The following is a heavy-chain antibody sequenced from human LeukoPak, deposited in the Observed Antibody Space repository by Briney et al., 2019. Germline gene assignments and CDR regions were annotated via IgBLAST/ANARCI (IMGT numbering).Heavy chain of an antibody. CDR2: INHSGST. J-gene: IGHJ3*02. CDR1: GGSFSGYY. V-gene: IGHV4-34*01. CDR3: ARLPGGDQLLPDAFDI. Sequence: PSETLSLTCAVYGGSFSGYYWSWIRQPPGKGLEWIGEINHSGSTNYNPSLKSRVTISVDTSKNLFSLKLSSVTAADTAVYYCARLPGGDQLLPDAFDIWGQGTMVTVSS. D-gene: IGHD2-2*01.